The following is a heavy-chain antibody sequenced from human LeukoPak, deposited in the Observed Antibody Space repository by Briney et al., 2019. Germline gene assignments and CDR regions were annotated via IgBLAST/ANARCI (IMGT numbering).Heavy chain of an antibody. Sequence: SETLSLTCAVYGGSFSGYYWSWIRQPPGKGLEWIGEINHSGSTNYNPSLKSRVTISVDTSKNQFSLKLSSVTAADTAVYYCARGQWGYYDSSGYYKWWGQGTLVTVS. J-gene: IGHJ4*02. V-gene: IGHV4-34*01. CDR1: GGSFSGYY. CDR3: ARGQWGYYDSSGYYKW. D-gene: IGHD3-22*01. CDR2: INHSGST.